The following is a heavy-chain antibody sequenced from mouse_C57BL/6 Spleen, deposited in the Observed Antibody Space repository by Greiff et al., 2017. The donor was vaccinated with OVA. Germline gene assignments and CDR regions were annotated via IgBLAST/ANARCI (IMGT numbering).Heavy chain of an antibody. CDR1: GYTFTSYW. J-gene: IGHJ1*03. V-gene: IGHV1-55*01. Sequence: QVQLKQPGAELVKPGASVKMSCKASGYTFTSYWITWVKQRPGQGLEWIGDIYPGSGSTNYNEKFKSKATLTVDTSSSTAYMQLSSLTSEDSAVYYCARPHFSGSSYWYFDVWGTGTTVTVSS. D-gene: IGHD1-1*01. CDR3: ARPHFSGSSYWYFDV. CDR2: IYPGSGST.